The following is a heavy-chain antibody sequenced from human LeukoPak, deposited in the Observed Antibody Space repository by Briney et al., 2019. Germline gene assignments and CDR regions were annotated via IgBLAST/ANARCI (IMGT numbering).Heavy chain of an antibody. V-gene: IGHV3-53*01. D-gene: IGHD3-22*01. Sequence: GGSLRLSCAASRFIFSTYAMTWVRQAPGKGLEWVSLIYSGGSTYYADSVKGRFTISRDNSKNTLYLQMNSLRAEDTAVYYCASGYYDSSGQLGPFDYWGQGTLVTVSS. J-gene: IGHJ4*02. CDR2: IYSGGST. CDR3: ASGYYDSSGQLGPFDY. CDR1: RFIFSTYA.